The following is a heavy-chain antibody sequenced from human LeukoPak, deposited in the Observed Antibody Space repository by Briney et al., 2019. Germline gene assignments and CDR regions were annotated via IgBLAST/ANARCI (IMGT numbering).Heavy chain of an antibody. CDR3: ARHRYSVAYYFDH. D-gene: IGHD6-13*01. CDR2: IYYSGST. V-gene: IGHV4-59*08. CDR1: GGSISSYY. Sequence: SETLSLTCTVSGGSISSYYWSWIRQPPGKGLEWIGYIYYSGSTNYNPSLKSRVTISVDTSKNQFSLKLSSLTAADTAVYYCARHRYSVAYYFDHWGQGTLVSVSS. J-gene: IGHJ4*02.